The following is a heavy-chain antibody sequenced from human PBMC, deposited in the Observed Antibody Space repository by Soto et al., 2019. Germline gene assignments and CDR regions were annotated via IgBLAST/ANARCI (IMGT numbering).Heavy chain of an antibody. CDR3: AKWNGYGDH. D-gene: IGHD1-1*01. Sequence: EVQLLESGGGLVQPGGSLRLSCTASGFSLSTYGVTWVRQAPGKGLGGVSGVSGGSGTSHYADSVKGRFTITTDNSENTAYLQMNSLRVEDTAVYYCAKWNGYGDHWGQGTLVTVS. V-gene: IGHV3-23*01. CDR1: GFSLSTYG. CDR2: VSGGSGTS. J-gene: IGHJ4*02.